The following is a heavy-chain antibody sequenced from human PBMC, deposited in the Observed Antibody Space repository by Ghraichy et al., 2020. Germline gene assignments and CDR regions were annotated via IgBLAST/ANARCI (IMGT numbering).Heavy chain of an antibody. CDR2: LHNGGSAS. D-gene: IGHD1-26*01. CDR3: ARRTVVGATSQGAFEI. CDR1: GGSMTSGSYF. J-gene: IGHJ3*02. Sequence: SETLSLTCTVSGGSMTSGSYFWSWIRQPPGKGLEWIGGLHNGGSASSYNPSLQSRVTISVDTSKSQFSLKLNSVTAADTAVYDCARRTVVGATSQGAFEIWGQGTLVTVSS. V-gene: IGHV4-39*01.